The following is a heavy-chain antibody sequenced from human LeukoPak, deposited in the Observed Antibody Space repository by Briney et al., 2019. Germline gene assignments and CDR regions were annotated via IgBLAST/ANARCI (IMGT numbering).Heavy chain of an antibody. CDR2: ISSSSSYI. CDR1: GFTFSSYS. V-gene: IGHV3-21*01. Sequence: PGGSLRLSCAASGFTFSSYSMNWVRQAPGKGLEWVSSISSSSSYIYYADSVKGRFTISRDNAKNSLYLQMNSLRAEDTAVYYCARKGYCSSTSCYLPDAFDIWGQGTMVTVSS. CDR3: ARKGYCSSTSCYLPDAFDI. D-gene: IGHD2-2*01. J-gene: IGHJ3*02.